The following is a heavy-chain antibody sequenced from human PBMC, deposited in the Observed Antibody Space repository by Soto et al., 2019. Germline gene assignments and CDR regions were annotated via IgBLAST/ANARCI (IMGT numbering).Heavy chain of an antibody. J-gene: IGHJ4*02. CDR1: GFTFSSYA. D-gene: IGHD2-21*02. CDR2: ISYDGSNK. Sequence: GGSLRLSCAASGFTFSSYAMHWVRQAPGKGLEWVAVISYDGSNKYYADSVKGRFTISRDNSKNTLYLQMNSLRAEDTAVYYCARGPDIVVVTGPTDYWGQGTLVTVSS. CDR3: ARGPDIVVVTGPTDY. V-gene: IGHV3-30-3*01.